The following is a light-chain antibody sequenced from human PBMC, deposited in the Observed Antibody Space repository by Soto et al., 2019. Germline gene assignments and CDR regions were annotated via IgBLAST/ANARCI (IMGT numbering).Light chain of an antibody. Sequence: EIVLTQSPVTLSLSPGERATLSCSASQSINKYLAWYQQKPGQPPRLLIYDACNRATAIPVRFSGSGSGTDFTLTISSLEHEDSAVYNCPYRGSWPPGATFGGGTKVEIK. CDR1: QSINKY. J-gene: IGKJ4*01. V-gene: IGKV3-11*01. CDR3: PYRGSWPPGAT. CDR2: DAC.